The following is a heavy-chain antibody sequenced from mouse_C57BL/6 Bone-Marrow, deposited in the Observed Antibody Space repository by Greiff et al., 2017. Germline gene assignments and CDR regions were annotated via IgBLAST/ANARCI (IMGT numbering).Heavy chain of an antibody. Sequence: DVKLVESGGGLVQPKGSLKLSCAASGFSFNTYAMNWVRQAPGKGLEWVARISSKSNNYASYYADSVKDRFTISRDDTESMLYLHMINFKTEDTAMYYCLTGDYDAMDYWGQGTSVTVSS. V-gene: IGHV10-1*01. CDR1: GFSFNTYA. CDR3: LTGDYDAMDY. CDR2: ISSKSNNYAS. J-gene: IGHJ4*01.